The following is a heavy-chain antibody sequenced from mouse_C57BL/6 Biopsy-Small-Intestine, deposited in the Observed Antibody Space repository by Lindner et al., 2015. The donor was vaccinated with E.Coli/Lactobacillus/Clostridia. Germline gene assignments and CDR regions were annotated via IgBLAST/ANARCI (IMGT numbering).Heavy chain of an antibody. Sequence: VQLQESGAELVRPGASVKLSCTASGFNIKDDYMHWVKQRPEEGLEWIGWIDPENGDTEYASKFQGKATITADTSSNTAYLQFSSLTSEDTAVYYCITSGTRAMDYWGQGTSVTVSS. CDR3: ITSGTRAMDY. CDR1: GFNIKDDY. J-gene: IGHJ4*01. V-gene: IGHV14-4*01. D-gene: IGHD4-1*01. CDR2: IDPENGDT.